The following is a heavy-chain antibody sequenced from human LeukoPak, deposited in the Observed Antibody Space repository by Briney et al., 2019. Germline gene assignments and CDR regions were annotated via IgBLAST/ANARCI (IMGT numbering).Heavy chain of an antibody. CDR2: ISYSGAST. V-gene: IGHV3-23*01. CDR3: ARGPGYGHYFDY. Sequence: GGSLRLSCAASGFTFSDYGMNWVRLAPGKGLEWVSAISYSGASTSDADSVKGRLTISRDNARYSLYLQMNSLRDEDTAVYYCARGPGYGHYFDYWGQGALVTVSS. J-gene: IGHJ4*02. CDR1: GFTFSDYG. D-gene: IGHD5-12*01.